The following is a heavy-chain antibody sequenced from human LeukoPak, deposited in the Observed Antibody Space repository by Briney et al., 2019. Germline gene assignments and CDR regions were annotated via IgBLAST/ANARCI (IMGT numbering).Heavy chain of an antibody. D-gene: IGHD1-7*01. CDR2: IYTSRST. J-gene: IGHJ6*03. CDR1: GGSISSYY. Sequence: SETLSLTCTVSGGSISSYYWSWIRQPAGKGLEWIGRIYTSRSTNYNPSLKSRVTISVDTSKNQFSLKLSSVTAADTAVYYCAREGYNWNYGANYYYYYMDVWGKGTTVTVSS. CDR3: AREGYNWNYGANYYYYYMDV. V-gene: IGHV4-4*07.